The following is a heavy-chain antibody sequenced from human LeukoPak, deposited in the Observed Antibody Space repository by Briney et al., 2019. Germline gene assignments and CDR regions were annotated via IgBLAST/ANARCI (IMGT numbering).Heavy chain of an antibody. Sequence: SETLSLTCAIYGGSFSGHYWSWIRQPPGKGLEWIGEINHSGSTNYNPSLKSRVTISVDTSKNQFSLKLTSVTAADTAVYYCARGYSSSWYFNWFDPWGQGTLVTVSS. J-gene: IGHJ5*02. D-gene: IGHD6-13*01. CDR3: ARGYSSSWYFNWFDP. V-gene: IGHV4-34*01. CDR1: GGSFSGHY. CDR2: INHSGST.